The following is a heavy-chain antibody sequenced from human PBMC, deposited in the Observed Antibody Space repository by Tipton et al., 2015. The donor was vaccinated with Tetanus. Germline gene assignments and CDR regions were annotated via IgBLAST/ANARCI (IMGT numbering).Heavy chain of an antibody. CDR3: ARDSRVLGPWFY. CDR2: INHSGST. J-gene: IGHJ4*02. D-gene: IGHD3-16*01. V-gene: IGHV4-4*02. Sequence: TLSLTCAVSGGSIISNTWWTWVRQSPGKGLEWIGEINHSGSTNYNPSLKSRVTISVDTSKSQFSLELNSVTAADTAVYYCARDSRVLGPWFYWGQGILVTVSS. CDR1: GGSIISNTW.